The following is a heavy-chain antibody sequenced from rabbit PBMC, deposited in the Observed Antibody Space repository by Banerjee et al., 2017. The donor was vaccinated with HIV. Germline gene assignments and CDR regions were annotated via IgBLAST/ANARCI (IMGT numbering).Heavy chain of an antibody. CDR1: GFSFSNSYD. J-gene: IGHJ6*01. CDR2: IYTDSSGIT. V-gene: IGHV1S45*01. Sequence: QEQLKESGGGLVQPGGSLKLTCTASGFSFSNSYDMCWVRQAPGKGLEWIACIYTDSSGITWYASWAKGRFTISRTSSTTVTLQMTSLTAADTATYFCARDLAGVIGWNFNFWGPGTLVTVS. CDR3: ARDLAGVIGWNFNF. D-gene: IGHD4-1*01.